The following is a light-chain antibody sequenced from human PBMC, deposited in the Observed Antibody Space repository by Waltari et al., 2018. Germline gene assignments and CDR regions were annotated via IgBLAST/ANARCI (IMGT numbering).Light chain of an antibody. V-gene: IGLV1-51*01. CDR3: QAWDHSLTAVL. J-gene: IGLJ2*01. CDR2: HNP. Sequence: QSVLTQPPSVSAAPGQMVTLPCPGSGSHLGSNYVSLYQQFPGTAPTPLIYHNPERPSGIPGRFSASKSGTSATLAITGLQTGDEADYYCQAWDHSLTAVLFGGGTKVAVL. CDR1: GSHLGSNY.